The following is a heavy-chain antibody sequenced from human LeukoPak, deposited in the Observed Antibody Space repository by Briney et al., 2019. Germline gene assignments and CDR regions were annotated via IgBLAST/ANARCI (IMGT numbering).Heavy chain of an antibody. CDR3: AKGSYYDSSGSFYFDY. J-gene: IGHJ4*02. CDR1: GFIVSSNY. V-gene: IGHV3-53*01. D-gene: IGHD3-22*01. CDR2: IHAGGRT. Sequence: GGSLRLSCAVSGFIVSSNYMTWVRQAPGKGLEWVSVIHAGGRTYYADSVRGRFTISRDNSKNTLYVQVNSLGTEDTAAYYCAKGSYYDSSGSFYFDYWGQGTLVTVSS.